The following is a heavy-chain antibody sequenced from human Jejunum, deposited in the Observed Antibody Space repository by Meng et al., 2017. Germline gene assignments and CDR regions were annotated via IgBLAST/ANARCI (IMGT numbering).Heavy chain of an antibody. CDR1: GGSISSVYW. V-gene: IGHV4-4*02. D-gene: IGHD5-18*01. Sequence: QVQLEEAGPGLGKPSETLSLTCAVSGGSISSVYWWTWVRQSPGKGLEWIGEIYHSGSTNYNPSLKSRVTISVDKSKNQFSLKLTSVTAADTAVYYCARGGYYSFDYWGQGTLVTVSS. J-gene: IGHJ4*02. CDR2: IYHSGST. CDR3: ARGGYYSFDY.